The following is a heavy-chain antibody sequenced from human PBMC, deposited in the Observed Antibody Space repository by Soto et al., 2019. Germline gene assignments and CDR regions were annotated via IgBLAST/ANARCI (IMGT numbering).Heavy chain of an antibody. D-gene: IGHD6-19*01. J-gene: IGHJ4*02. CDR1: GGSVSSNRVG. CDR2: TYYRSKWYN. Sequence: QTLSITCDISGGSVSSNRVGWNWIRQSPSRGLEWLGRTYYRSKWYNDYAVSVKSRISINPDTSKNQFSLQLNSVTPEDTAVYYCARLYSSAWAFDYWGQGTLVTVSS. CDR3: ARLYSSAWAFDY. V-gene: IGHV6-1*01.